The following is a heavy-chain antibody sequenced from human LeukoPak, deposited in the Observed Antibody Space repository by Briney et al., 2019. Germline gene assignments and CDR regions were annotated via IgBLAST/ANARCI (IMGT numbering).Heavy chain of an antibody. Sequence: PGGSLRLSCAAPGSTFSSYAMSWVRQAPGKGREWVSAISGSGGSTYYADSVKGRFNISRDNSKNTLYLQMNSLRAEDTAVYYCAKGFSSGYLFDYWGQGTLVTVSS. CDR2: ISGSGGST. CDR3: AKGFSSGYLFDY. D-gene: IGHD6-19*01. V-gene: IGHV3-23*01. CDR1: GSTFSSYA. J-gene: IGHJ4*02.